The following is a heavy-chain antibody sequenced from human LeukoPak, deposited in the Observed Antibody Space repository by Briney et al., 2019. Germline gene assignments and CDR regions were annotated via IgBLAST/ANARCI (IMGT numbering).Heavy chain of an antibody. Sequence: GESLKISCKGSGYSFTSYWIGWLRQMPGKGLEWMGIIYPGDSDTRYSPSFQGQVTISADKSISTAYLQWSSLKASDTAMYYCARTGYCSGGSCYYAFDIWGQGTMVTVSS. CDR3: ARTGYCSGGSCYYAFDI. D-gene: IGHD2-15*01. CDR2: IYPGDSDT. J-gene: IGHJ3*02. CDR1: GYSFTSYW. V-gene: IGHV5-51*01.